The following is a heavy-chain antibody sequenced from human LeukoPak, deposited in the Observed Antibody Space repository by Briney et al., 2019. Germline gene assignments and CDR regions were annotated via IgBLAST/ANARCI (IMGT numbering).Heavy chain of an antibody. J-gene: IGHJ4*02. Sequence: GGSLRLSCAASGFTFDDHAMHWVRQAPGKGLEWASLITWDGGSTYYADSVKGRFTISRDNSKNSLYLQMNSLRAEDTALYYCAKDARNYFDYWGQGTPVTVSS. D-gene: IGHD6-6*01. CDR2: ITWDGGST. CDR1: GFTFDDHA. V-gene: IGHV3-43D*03. CDR3: AKDARNYFDY.